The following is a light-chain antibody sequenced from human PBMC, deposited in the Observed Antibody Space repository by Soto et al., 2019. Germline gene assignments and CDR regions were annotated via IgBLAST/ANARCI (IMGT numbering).Light chain of an antibody. CDR1: QRITTY. CDR2: TSG. V-gene: IGKV1-39*01. CDR3: QQTYSTPYT. Sequence: IQMTQSPSALSAYVGDRVTITCRASQRITTYLNWYQQKPGEAPKLLISTSGTLQRGVPSRFSGSGSGTDVTLTITALRPEDFATYFCQQTYSTPYTFGQETKLEIK. J-gene: IGKJ2*01.